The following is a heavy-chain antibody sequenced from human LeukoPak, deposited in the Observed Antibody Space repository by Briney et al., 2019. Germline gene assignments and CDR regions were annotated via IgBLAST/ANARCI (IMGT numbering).Heavy chain of an antibody. Sequence: SETLSLTCTVSGGSISSSYCSWIRQPPGKGLEWIGCICNSGGTNYNPSLKSRVTISVDTSKNQFSLNLSSVTAADTAVYYCAKTGRPNNSGWYRWFDPWGQGTLVTVSS. J-gene: IGHJ5*02. CDR2: ICNSGGT. CDR1: GGSISSSY. D-gene: IGHD6-19*01. CDR3: AKTGRPNNSGWYRWFDP. V-gene: IGHV4-4*09.